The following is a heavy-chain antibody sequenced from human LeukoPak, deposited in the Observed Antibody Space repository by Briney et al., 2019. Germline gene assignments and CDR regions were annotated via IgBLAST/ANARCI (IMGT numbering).Heavy chain of an antibody. CDR2: IYYSGST. Sequence: SETLSLTCTVSGGSISSSSYYWGWIRQPPGKGLEWIGSIYYSGSTYYNPSLKSRVTISVDTSKNQFSLKLSSVTAADTAVYYCAREVEMATIGGGYFDYWGQGTLVTVSS. CDR1: GGSISSSSYY. J-gene: IGHJ4*02. V-gene: IGHV4-39*07. CDR3: AREVEMATIGGGYFDY. D-gene: IGHD5-24*01.